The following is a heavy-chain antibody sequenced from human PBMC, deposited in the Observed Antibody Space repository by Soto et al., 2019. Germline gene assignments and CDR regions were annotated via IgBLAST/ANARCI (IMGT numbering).Heavy chain of an antibody. CDR2: IKSKTDGGTA. J-gene: IGHJ4*02. D-gene: IGHD3-9*01. CDR3: TTGIYYDILTGYHNVAY. V-gene: IGHV3-15*01. Sequence: RSLRLSCVASGFNLSHPWMTWVRQAAGKGLEWVGRIKSKTDGGTADYAAPVKGRATISRDDSKNTVYLQMNSLKTEDTAVYYCTTGIYYDILTGYHNVAYWGQGALVTVSS. CDR1: GFNLSHPW.